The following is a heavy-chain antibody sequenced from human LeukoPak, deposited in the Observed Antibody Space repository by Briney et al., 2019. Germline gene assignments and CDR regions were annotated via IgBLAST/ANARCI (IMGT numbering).Heavy chain of an antibody. Sequence: NPGGSLRLSCAASGFTFSSYSMNWVRQAPGKGLEWVSSISSSSSYIYYADSVKGRFTISRDNAKNSLYLQMDSLRAEDTAVYYCARDRDAYDSSGYYYFAFDTWGQGTMVAVSS. D-gene: IGHD3-22*01. CDR1: GFTFSSYS. V-gene: IGHV3-21*01. CDR3: ARDRDAYDSSGYYYFAFDT. J-gene: IGHJ3*02. CDR2: ISSSSSYI.